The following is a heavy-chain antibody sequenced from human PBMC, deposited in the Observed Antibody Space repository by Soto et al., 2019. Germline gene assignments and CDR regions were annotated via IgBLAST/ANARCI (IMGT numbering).Heavy chain of an antibody. CDR1: GVSITSGSYY. V-gene: IGHV4-30-4*01. J-gene: IGHJ4*02. D-gene: IGHD3-22*01. CDR2: RYYSGNT. CDR3: ARGGYDTSGQTFIGWGPDC. Sequence: HVQLQESGPGPVTPSQTLSLSCTVSGVSITSGSYYWTWVRQSPGKGLEWIGYRYYSGNTYYNPSLTGRATISSDTSNNQCSMKLTSVTAADTAVYYCARGGYDTSGQTFIGWGPDCWGQGTLVTVSS.